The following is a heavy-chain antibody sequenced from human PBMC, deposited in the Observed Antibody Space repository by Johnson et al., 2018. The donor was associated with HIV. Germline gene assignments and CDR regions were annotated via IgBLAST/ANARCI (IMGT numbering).Heavy chain of an antibody. Sequence: QVQLVESGGGVVQPGRSLRLSCAASGFTFSSYAMHWVRQAPGKGLEWVSVIYSGGSTFYADSVKGRFTISRDNSKNTLYLQMNSLRAEDTAVYYCASSAHDAFDIWGQGTMVTVSS. CDR2: IYSGGST. V-gene: IGHV3-NL1*01. CDR1: GFTFSSYA. J-gene: IGHJ3*02. CDR3: ASSAHDAFDI. D-gene: IGHD2-2*01.